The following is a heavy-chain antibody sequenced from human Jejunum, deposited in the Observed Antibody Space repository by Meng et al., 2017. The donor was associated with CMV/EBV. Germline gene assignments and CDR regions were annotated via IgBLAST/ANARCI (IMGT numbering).Heavy chain of an antibody. CDR3: LLTPRRVGHGMDV. D-gene: IGHD2-15*01. V-gene: IGHV1-8*01. J-gene: IGHJ6*02. CDR2: KNPNNGNT. Sequence: ASGYTFTSSDINWVRQDTGQGLEWMGWKNPNNGNTGYGQKFQGRVTLTRNTAISTAYMELSSLRSEDTAVYYCLLTPRRVGHGMDVWGQGTTVTVSS. CDR1: GYTFTSSD.